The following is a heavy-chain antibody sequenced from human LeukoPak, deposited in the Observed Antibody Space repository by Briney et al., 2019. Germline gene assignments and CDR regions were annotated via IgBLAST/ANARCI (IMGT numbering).Heavy chain of an antibody. D-gene: IGHD6-13*01. CDR2: ITAYNGNT. J-gene: IGHJ4*02. CDR1: GYTFTSHG. CDR3: ARDRYSSSPSYFDY. V-gene: IGHV1-18*01. Sequence: ASVKVSCKASGYTFTSHGISWVCRAPGQGLEWMGWITAYNGNTNYAQSLQGRVTMTTDTSTSTAYMELRSLRSDDTAVYYCARDRYSSSPSYFDYWGQGTLVTVSS.